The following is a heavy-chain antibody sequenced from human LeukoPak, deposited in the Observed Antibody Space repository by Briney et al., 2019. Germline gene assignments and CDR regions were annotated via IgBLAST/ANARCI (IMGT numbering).Heavy chain of an antibody. CDR2: IKQDGSEK. CDR1: GFTFTTYW. D-gene: IGHD3-16*02. Sequence: GGSLRLSCAASGFTFTTYWMAWVRQAPGKGLEWVANIKQDGSEKYYVDSVKGRFTISRDNAENSLYLQMNSLRAEDTAVYYCAKTVSGSYSYQGGDYWGQGTLVTVSS. CDR3: AKTVSGSYSYQGGDY. J-gene: IGHJ4*02. V-gene: IGHV3-7*02.